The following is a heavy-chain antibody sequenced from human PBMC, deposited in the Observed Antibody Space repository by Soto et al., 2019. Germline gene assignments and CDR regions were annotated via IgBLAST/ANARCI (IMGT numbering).Heavy chain of an antibody. CDR3: ARPNRRDGYNDAFDI. D-gene: IGHD5-12*01. CDR1: GYSFTSYW. V-gene: IGHV5-51*01. Sequence: GESLKISCKGSGYSFTSYWIGWVRQMPGKGLEWMGIIYPGDSDTRYSPPFQGQVTISADKSISTAYLQWSSLKASDTAMYYCARPNRRDGYNDAFDIWGQGTMVTVSS. CDR2: IYPGDSDT. J-gene: IGHJ3*02.